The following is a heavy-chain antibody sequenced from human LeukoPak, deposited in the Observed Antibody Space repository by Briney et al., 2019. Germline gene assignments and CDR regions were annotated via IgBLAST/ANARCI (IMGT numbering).Heavy chain of an antibody. V-gene: IGHV4-34*01. D-gene: IGHD6-25*01. CDR3: ASGFRLPDY. CDR1: GGSFSGYY. J-gene: IGHJ4*02. Sequence: SETLSLTCAVYGGSFSGYYWSWIRQPPGKGLEWIGEINHSGSTNYDPSLKSRVTISVDTSKNQFSLKLSSVTAADTAVYYCASGFRLPDYWGQGTLVTVSS. CDR2: INHSGST.